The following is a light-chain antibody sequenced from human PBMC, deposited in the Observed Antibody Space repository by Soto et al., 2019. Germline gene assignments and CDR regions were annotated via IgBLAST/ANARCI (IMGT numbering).Light chain of an antibody. V-gene: IGLV1-40*01. J-gene: IGLJ1*01. CDR1: SSNIGAGYD. CDR3: SSYTTTNTLYV. Sequence: QSVLTQPPSVSGAPGQRVTISCTGSSSNIGAGYDVHWYQQLPGTAPKLLIYGNSNRPSGVPDRFSGSKSGNTASLTISGLQAEDEADYYCSSYTTTNTLYVFGPGTKLTVL. CDR2: GNS.